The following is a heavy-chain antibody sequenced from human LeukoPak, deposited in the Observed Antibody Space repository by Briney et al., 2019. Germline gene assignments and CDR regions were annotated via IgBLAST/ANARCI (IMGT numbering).Heavy chain of an antibody. D-gene: IGHD1-1*01. CDR1: GYTFTGYY. V-gene: IGHV1-2*02. Sequence: ASVKVSCKASGYTFTGYYLHWVRQAPGQGFEWLGWINPNSGGTHYAQKFQGRVTVTRDTSISTAYMELNSLRSEDTALYYCARPMTGTGLTYYYYGMDIWGQGTTVTVAS. J-gene: IGHJ6*02. CDR2: INPNSGGT. CDR3: ARPMTGTGLTYYYYGMDI.